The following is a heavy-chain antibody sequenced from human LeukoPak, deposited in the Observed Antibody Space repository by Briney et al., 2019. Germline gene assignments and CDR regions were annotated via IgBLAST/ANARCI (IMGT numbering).Heavy chain of an antibody. D-gene: IGHD5-12*01. J-gene: IGHJ4*02. CDR3: ARSPPVATTGDFDY. CDR1: GYTFTSYA. Sequence: GASVKASCKASGYTFTSYAMHWVRQAPGQRLEWMGWINAGNGNTKYSQKFQGRVTITRDTSASTAYMELSSLRSEDTAVYYCARSPPVATTGDFDYWPGNPGHRLL. V-gene: IGHV1-3*01. CDR2: INAGNGNT.